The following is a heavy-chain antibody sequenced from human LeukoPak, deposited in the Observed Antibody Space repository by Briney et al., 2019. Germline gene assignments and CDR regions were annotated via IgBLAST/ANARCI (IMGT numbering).Heavy chain of an antibody. V-gene: IGHV3-9*01. J-gene: IGHJ4*02. CDR2: ISWNSGSI. Sequence: GRSLRLSCAASGFTFDDYAMHWVRQAPGKGLEWVSGISWNSGSIGYADSVKGRFTISRDNAKNSLYLQMNSLRAEDTALYYCCSGSSDYWGQGTLATVSS. CDR1: GFTFDDYA. D-gene: IGHD2-15*01. CDR3: CSGSSDY.